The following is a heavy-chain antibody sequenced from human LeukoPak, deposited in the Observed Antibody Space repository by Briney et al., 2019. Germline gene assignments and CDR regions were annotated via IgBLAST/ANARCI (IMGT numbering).Heavy chain of an antibody. Sequence: KPSQTLSLTCTVSSGSISSSNYYWSWIRQPPGKGLEWIGYIYYSGSTNYNPSLKSRVTISVDTSKNQFSLKLSSVTAADTAVYYCARVRPYSYGFHYYYYMDVWGKGTTVTVSS. V-gene: IGHV4-61*01. CDR3: ARVRPYSYGFHYYYYMDV. D-gene: IGHD5-18*01. CDR1: SGSISSSNYY. J-gene: IGHJ6*03. CDR2: IYYSGST.